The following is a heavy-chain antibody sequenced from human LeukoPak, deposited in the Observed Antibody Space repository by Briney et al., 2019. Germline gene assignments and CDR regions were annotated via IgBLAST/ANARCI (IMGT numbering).Heavy chain of an antibody. CDR3: ARSYDSSGYFSYYYYGLDV. J-gene: IGHJ6*02. D-gene: IGHD3-22*01. V-gene: IGHV3-74*01. Sequence: GSLRLSCAASGFTFSTYWMHWVRQAPGKGLVWVSRINSDGSSTTYADSVKGRFTIPRDNAKNTLYLQMNSLRAEDTAVYYCARSYDSSGYFSYYYYGLDVWGQGTTVTVSS. CDR2: INSDGSST. CDR1: GFTFSTYW.